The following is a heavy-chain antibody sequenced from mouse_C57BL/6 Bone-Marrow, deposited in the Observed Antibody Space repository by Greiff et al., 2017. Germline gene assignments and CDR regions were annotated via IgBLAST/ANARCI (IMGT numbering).Heavy chain of an antibody. CDR2: ISNGGGSS. J-gene: IGHJ4*01. CDR1: GFTFSDYY. D-gene: IGHD1-1*01. CDR3: ARPSYSVRAMDY. Sequence: EVKLMESGGGLVQPGGSLTLSCAASGFTFSDYYMYWVRQTPEKRLEWVAYISNGGGSSYYPDTVKGRFTISRDTAKNTLYLQISRLKSEDTDMYYCARPSYSVRAMDYWGQGTSVTVSS. V-gene: IGHV5-12*01.